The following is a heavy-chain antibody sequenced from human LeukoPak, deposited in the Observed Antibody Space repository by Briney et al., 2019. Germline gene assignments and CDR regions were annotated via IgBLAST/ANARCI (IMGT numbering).Heavy chain of an antibody. CDR3: VRGQLWSYYHDY. Sequence: GGSLRLSCAAPGFTFSSYWLHWVRQAPGKGLVWVSRIKGDERSTNYADSVKGRFTISRDNAKNTVYLEMNSLRAEDTAVYYCVRGQLWSYYHDYWGQGTLVTVSS. CDR1: GFTFSSYW. J-gene: IGHJ4*02. V-gene: IGHV3-74*01. CDR2: IKGDERST. D-gene: IGHD5-18*01.